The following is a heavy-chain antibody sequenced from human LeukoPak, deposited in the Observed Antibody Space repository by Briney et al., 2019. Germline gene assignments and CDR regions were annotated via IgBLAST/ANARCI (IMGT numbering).Heavy chain of an antibody. J-gene: IGHJ4*02. CDR3: ARMEGVGANDY. D-gene: IGHD1-26*01. CDR2: INHSGST. CDR1: GGSFSGYY. V-gene: IGHV4-34*01. Sequence: SETLSLTCAVYGGSFSGYYWSWIRQPPGKGLEWIGEINHSGSTNYNPSLKSRVTISVDTSKNQFSLKLSSVTAADTAVYYCARMEGVGANDYWGQGTLVTVSS.